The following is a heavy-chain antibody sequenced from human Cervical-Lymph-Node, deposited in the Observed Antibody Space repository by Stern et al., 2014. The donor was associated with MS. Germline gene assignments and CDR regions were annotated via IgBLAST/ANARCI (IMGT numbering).Heavy chain of an antibody. CDR3: ARSYCSGGSCYPSYYYGMDV. D-gene: IGHD2-15*01. V-gene: IGHV1-69*01. J-gene: IGHJ6*02. Sequence: QVQLVQSGAEVKKPGSSVKVSCKASGGTFSSYAISWVRQAPGQGLEWMGGIIPIFGTANYAQKFQGSVTITADESTSTAYMELSSLRSEDTAVYYCARSYCSGGSCYPSYYYGMDVWGQGTTVTVSS. CDR2: IIPIFGTA. CDR1: GGTFSSYA.